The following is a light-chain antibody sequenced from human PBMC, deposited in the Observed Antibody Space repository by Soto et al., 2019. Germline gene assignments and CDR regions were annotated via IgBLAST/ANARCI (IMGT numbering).Light chain of an antibody. J-gene: IGKJ1*01. CDR1: QGIGSY. V-gene: IGKV1-9*01. CDR3: QQYYSYPQT. CDR2: AAS. Sequence: DVQLTQSPSFLSTSVGDRVTITCRSSQGIGSYLAWYQQKPGKAPKLLIYAASTLQSGVPSRFSGSGSGTDFTLTISCLQSEDFATYYCQQYYSYPQTFGQGTKVDIK.